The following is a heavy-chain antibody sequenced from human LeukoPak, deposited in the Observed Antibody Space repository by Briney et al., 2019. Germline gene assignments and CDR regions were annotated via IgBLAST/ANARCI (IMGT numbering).Heavy chain of an antibody. CDR1: GGSISSGSYY. J-gene: IGHJ4*02. V-gene: IGHV4-61*02. Sequence: SRTLSLTCTVSGGSISSGSYYWSWIRQPAGKGLEWIGRIYNSGSTNYNPFLKSRVSMSLNTSRNQFSLKLSSVTAADTAVYYCAREFSTWGQGTLVTVSS. CDR3: AREFST. CDR2: IYNSGST. D-gene: IGHD2/OR15-2a*01.